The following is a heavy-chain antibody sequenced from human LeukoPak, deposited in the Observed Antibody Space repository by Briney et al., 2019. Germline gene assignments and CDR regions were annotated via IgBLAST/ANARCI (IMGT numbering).Heavy chain of an antibody. V-gene: IGHV3-48*03. D-gene: IGHD1-26*01. CDR1: GFTFSSYE. CDR2: ISSSGDTV. J-gene: IGHJ5*02. CDR3: ARDGSFTSGSFFDP. Sequence: GGSLRLSCAASGFTFSSYEMNWVRQGPGKGPEWVSYISSSGDTVFYGYSLNGRFTISRDNAKNSLYLQINNLRAEDTSVYYCARDGSFTSGSFFDPWGQGTLVTVSS.